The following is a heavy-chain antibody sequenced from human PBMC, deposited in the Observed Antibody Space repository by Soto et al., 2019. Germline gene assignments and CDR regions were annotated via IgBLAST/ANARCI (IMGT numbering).Heavy chain of an antibody. CDR1: GFTFSSYG. Sequence: GGSLRLSCAASGFTFSSYGMHWVRQAPGKGLEWVAVISYDGSNKYYADSVKGRFTISRDNSKNTLYLQMNSLRAEDTAVYYCAKDPLTYYDFWSGYADYYYGMDVWGQGTTVTVSS. CDR3: AKDPLTYYDFWSGYADYYYGMDV. D-gene: IGHD3-3*01. J-gene: IGHJ6*02. V-gene: IGHV3-30*18. CDR2: ISYDGSNK.